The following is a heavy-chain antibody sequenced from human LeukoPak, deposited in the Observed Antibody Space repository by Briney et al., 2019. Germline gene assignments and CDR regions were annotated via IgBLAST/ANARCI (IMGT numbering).Heavy chain of an antibody. V-gene: IGHV4-59*01. CDR3: ARAVVPAARKDAFDI. D-gene: IGHD2-2*01. CDR2: IYYSGST. Sequence: PSETLSLTCTVSGGSISSYYWSWLRQPPGKGLEWIGYIYYSGSTNYNPSLKSRVTISVDTSKNQFSLKLSSVTAADTAVYYCARAVVPAARKDAFDIWGQGTMVTVSS. CDR1: GGSISSYY. J-gene: IGHJ3*02.